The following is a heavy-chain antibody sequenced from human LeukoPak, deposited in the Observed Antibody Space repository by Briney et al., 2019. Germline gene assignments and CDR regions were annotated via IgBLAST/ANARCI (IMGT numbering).Heavy chain of an antibody. D-gene: IGHD7-27*01. CDR1: GFTFSIYW. V-gene: IGHV3-7*04. CDR2: INQDGGDK. J-gene: IGHJ4*02. Sequence: GGSLRLSRAASGFTFSIYWMSWVRQAPGKGLEWVANINQDGGDKYYVDSVKGRFTISRDNAKNSLYLQMNSLRDEDTAVYYCARLDWGSTDYWGQGTLVTVSS. CDR3: ARLDWGSTDY.